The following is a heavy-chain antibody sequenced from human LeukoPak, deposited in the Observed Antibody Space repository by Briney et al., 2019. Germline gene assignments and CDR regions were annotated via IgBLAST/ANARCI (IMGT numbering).Heavy chain of an antibody. CDR3: AKDLTGYSSSWYFAFDI. J-gene: IGHJ3*02. V-gene: IGHV3-48*03. D-gene: IGHD6-13*01. CDR2: ISGSGSTI. Sequence: GGSLRLSCAASGFTFSSYEMNWVRQAPGKGLEWVSYISGSGSTIYYADSVKGRFTISRDNAKNSLYLQMNSLRAEDTAVYYCAKDLTGYSSSWYFAFDIWGQGTMVTVSS. CDR1: GFTFSSYE.